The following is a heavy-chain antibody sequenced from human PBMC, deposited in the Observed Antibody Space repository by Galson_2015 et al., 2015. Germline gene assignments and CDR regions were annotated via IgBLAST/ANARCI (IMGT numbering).Heavy chain of an antibody. V-gene: IGHV1-2*04. Sequence: SVKVSCKASGYTFTGYYMHWVRQAPGQGLEWMGWINPNSGGTNYAQKFQGWVTMTRDTSISTAYMELSRLRSDDTAVYYCARGSAYYYDSSDYSPGAFDIWGQGTMVTVSS. CDR1: GYTFTGYY. CDR3: ARGSAYYYDSSDYSPGAFDI. D-gene: IGHD3-22*01. J-gene: IGHJ3*02. CDR2: INPNSGGT.